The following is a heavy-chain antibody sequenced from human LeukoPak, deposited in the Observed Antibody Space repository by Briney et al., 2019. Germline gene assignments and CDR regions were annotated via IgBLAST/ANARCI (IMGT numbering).Heavy chain of an antibody. CDR2: ISGSGGST. D-gene: IGHD6-19*01. CDR3: AKSSGWYRGAFDI. Sequence: SGGSLRLSCAASGFTFSSYAMSWVRQAPGKGLEWVSAISGSGGSTYYADSVKGRFTISRDNSKNTLYLQMNSLRAEDTAVYYCAKSSGWYRGAFDIWGQGTMVTVSS. CDR1: GFTFSSYA. V-gene: IGHV3-23*01. J-gene: IGHJ3*02.